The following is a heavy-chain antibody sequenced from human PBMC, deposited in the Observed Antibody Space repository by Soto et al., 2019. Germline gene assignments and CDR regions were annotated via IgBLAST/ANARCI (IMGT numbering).Heavy chain of an antibody. D-gene: IGHD6-13*01. CDR2: ISSSSSYI. V-gene: IGHV3-21*01. Sequence: GSLRPSCAASGFTFSSYSMNWVRQAPGKGLEWVSSISSSSSYIYYADSVKGRFTISRDNAKNSLYLQMNSLRAEDTAVYYCARDGIGIAAAARYGMDVWGQGTTVTVSS. J-gene: IGHJ6*02. CDR3: ARDGIGIAAAARYGMDV. CDR1: GFTFSSYS.